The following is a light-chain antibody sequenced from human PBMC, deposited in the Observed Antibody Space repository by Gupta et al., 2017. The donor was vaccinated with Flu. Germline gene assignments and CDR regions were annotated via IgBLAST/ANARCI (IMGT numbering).Light chain of an antibody. J-gene: IGKJ3*01. CDR3: QQDYNVPTT. Sequence: PSSLAASVGDRVVITCQASQDVNNYLNWYQQKAGKAPKLLIYDASNLETGVPSRFSGSGSGTDFTFTISSLQPEDIATYYCQQDYNVPTTFGHGTTVDIK. CDR1: QDVNNY. V-gene: IGKV1-33*01. CDR2: DAS.